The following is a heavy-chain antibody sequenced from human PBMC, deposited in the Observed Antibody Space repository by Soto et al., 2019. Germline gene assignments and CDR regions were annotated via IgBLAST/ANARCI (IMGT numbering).Heavy chain of an antibody. J-gene: IGHJ4*02. CDR2: IIPIFGTA. V-gene: IGHV1-69*01. CDR3: ARTYYDYVWGSYRYMDY. Sequence: QVQLVQSGAEVKKPGSSVKVSCKASGGTFSSYAMSWVRQAPGQGLEWMGGIIPIFGTANYAQKFQGRVTITADESTSTAYMELSSLRSEDTAVYYCARTYYDYVWGSYRYMDYWGQGTLVTVSS. CDR1: GGTFSSYA. D-gene: IGHD3-16*02.